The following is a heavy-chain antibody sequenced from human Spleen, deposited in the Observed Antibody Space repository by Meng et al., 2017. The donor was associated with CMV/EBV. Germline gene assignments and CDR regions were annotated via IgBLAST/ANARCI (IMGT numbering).Heavy chain of an antibody. J-gene: IGHJ4*02. V-gene: IGHV4-4*07. D-gene: IGHD3-16*01. CDR1: GASIKNYN. Sequence: QVKIQEPGPGLVKPSDTLSLTCIVSGASIKNYNWNWVRQPAGQGLEWIGLIQVIGHTVYNPSLKSRVTVSLDASKSQFSLTLNSVTAADTATYYCAGSRPGGGACDYWGQGILVTVSS. CDR2: IQVIGHT. CDR3: AGSRPGGGACDY.